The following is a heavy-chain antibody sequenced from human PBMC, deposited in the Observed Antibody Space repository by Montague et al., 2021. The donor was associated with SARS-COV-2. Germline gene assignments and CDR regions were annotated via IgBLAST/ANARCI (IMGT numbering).Heavy chain of an antibody. CDR3: ARIHIAAAGTGLDY. J-gene: IGHJ4*02. Sequence: PALVKPTQTLTLTCTFSGFSLTTSGVGVGWIRQPPGKALEWLALIYWDDDKRYSPSLKSRLTITKDTSKKQVVLTLTNMDPVDTATYYCARIHIAAAGTGLDYWGQGTLVTVSP. CDR1: GFSLTTSGVG. D-gene: IGHD6-13*01. V-gene: IGHV2-5*02. CDR2: IYWDDDK.